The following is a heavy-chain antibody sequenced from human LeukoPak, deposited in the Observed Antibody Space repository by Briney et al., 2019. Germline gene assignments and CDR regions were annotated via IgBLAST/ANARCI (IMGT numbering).Heavy chain of an antibody. CDR3: AKDLRPAAAIMVSPGMDV. CDR1: GFTFSSYA. Sequence: TSGTLRLSCAASGFTFSSYARSWVRQAPGKGLEWVSAISGSGGSTDYADSVKGRFTISRATSKNTLYLQMNSLRAEDRAVYYCAKDLRPAAAIMVSPGMDVWGLGTTVTISS. V-gene: IGHV3-23*01. J-gene: IGHJ6*02. D-gene: IGHD2-2*01. CDR2: ISGSGGST.